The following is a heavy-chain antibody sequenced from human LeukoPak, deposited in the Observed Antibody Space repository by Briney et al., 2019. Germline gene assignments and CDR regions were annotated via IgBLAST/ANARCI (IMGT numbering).Heavy chain of an antibody. J-gene: IGHJ4*02. V-gene: IGHV4-39*01. CDR3: ARQRYSGSYYDY. Sequence: PSETLSLTCTVSGGSISSSSYYWGWIAQPPGKGLEWIGSIYYSVSTYYNPSLKSRVTISVDTSKNQFSLKLSSVTAADTAVYYCARQRYSGSYYDYWGQGTLVTVSS. CDR1: GGSISSSSYY. D-gene: IGHD1-26*01. CDR2: IYYSVST.